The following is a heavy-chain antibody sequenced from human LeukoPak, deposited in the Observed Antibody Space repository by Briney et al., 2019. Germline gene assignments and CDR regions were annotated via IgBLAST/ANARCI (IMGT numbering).Heavy chain of an antibody. D-gene: IGHD4-17*01. J-gene: IGHJ4*02. CDR3: ARDLKIHGDYGDY. Sequence: ASVKVSCKASGYTFTSYGISWVRQAPGQGLEWMGWISPYNGNTNYAQNLQGRVTMITDTSTSTAYMELRSLTSDDTAVYYCARDLKIHGDYGDYWGQGTLVTVSS. V-gene: IGHV1-18*01. CDR1: GYTFTSYG. CDR2: ISPYNGNT.